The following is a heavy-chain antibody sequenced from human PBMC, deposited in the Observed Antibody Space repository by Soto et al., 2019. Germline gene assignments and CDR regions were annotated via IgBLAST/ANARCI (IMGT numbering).Heavy chain of an antibody. D-gene: IGHD1-26*01. CDR1: GFTFSSYT. CDR3: ASSGSYQTRVDY. Sequence: VGSLRLSCAASGFTFSSYTMNWVRQAPGKGLEWVSSISSSSTYIYSADSVRGRFTISRLNAKNSVYLQMTSLRAEDTAVYYCASSGSYQTRVDYWGQGTLVTVSS. J-gene: IGHJ4*02. CDR2: ISSSSTYI. V-gene: IGHV3-21*04.